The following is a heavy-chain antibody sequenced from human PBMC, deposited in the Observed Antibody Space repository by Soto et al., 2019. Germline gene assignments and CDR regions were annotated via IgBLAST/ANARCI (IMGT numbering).Heavy chain of an antibody. D-gene: IGHD3-9*01. J-gene: IGHJ2*01. Sequence: QMQLVQSGPEVKKPGTSVKVSCKASGFTFTNSAMQWVRQACGQRLEWIGWIVVGSGNTNYAQKFQERVTITRDMSTSTVYMELSSLRSEDTAVYYCAAENDILTGWYFDLWGRGTLVTVSS. V-gene: IGHV1-58*02. CDR1: GFTFTNSA. CDR2: IVVGSGNT. CDR3: AAENDILTGWYFDL.